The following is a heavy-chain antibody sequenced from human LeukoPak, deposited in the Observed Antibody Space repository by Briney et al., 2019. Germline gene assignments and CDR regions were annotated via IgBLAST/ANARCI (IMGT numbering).Heavy chain of an antibody. CDR1: GFTFSSYG. J-gene: IGHJ4*02. CDR2: IWYDGSNK. V-gene: IGHV3-30*02. Sequence: GGSLRLSCAASGFTFSSYGMHWVRQAPGKGLEWVAVIWYDGSNKYYADSVKGRFTISRDNSRNTLYLQMNSLRAEDTAVYYCAKDLTELVLFYFDYWGQGTLVTVSS. D-gene: IGHD6-13*01. CDR3: AKDLTELVLFYFDY.